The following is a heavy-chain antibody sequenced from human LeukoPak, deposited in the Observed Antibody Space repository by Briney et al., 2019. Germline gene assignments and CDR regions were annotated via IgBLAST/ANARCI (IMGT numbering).Heavy chain of an antibody. D-gene: IGHD1-26*01. J-gene: IGHJ4*02. Sequence: PSETLSLTCTVSGGSISSYYWSWIRQPPGKGLEWIAYFYHTGSTNYNPSLKSRITMSVDTSKNQFSLKLSSVTAADTAVYYCARSGSYSGPYVYWGQGTVVTVSS. CDR2: FYHTGST. V-gene: IGHV4-59*12. CDR1: GGSISSYY. CDR3: ARSGSYSGPYVY.